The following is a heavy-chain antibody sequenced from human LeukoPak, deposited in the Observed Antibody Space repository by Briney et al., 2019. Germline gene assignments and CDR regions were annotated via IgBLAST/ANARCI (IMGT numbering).Heavy chain of an antibody. J-gene: IGHJ3*02. V-gene: IGHV1-2*06. CDR3: ARADCSSTSCLNAFDI. CDR2: INPNSGGT. Sequence: GASVKVSCKASGCTFIGYYMHWVRQAPGQGLEWVGRINPNSGGTNYAQKFQGRVTMTRDTSISTAYMELSRLRSDDTAVYYCARADCSSTSCLNAFDIWGQGTMVTVSS. CDR1: GCTFIGYY. D-gene: IGHD2-2*01.